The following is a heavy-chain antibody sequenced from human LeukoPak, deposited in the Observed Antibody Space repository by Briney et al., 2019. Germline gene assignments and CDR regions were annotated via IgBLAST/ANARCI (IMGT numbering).Heavy chain of an antibody. CDR2: FDPEDGET. D-gene: IGHD2-2*01. CDR3: ATDSVVVPAAQNPRYYYYYGMDV. CDR1: GYTLTELS. V-gene: IGHV1-24*01. J-gene: IGHJ6*02. Sequence: ASVKVSCKVSGYTLTELSMHWVRQAPGKGLEWMGGFDPEDGETIYAQKFQGRVTMTEDTSTDTAYMELSSLRSEDTAVYYCATDSVVVPAAQNPRYYYYYGMDVWGQGTTVTVSS.